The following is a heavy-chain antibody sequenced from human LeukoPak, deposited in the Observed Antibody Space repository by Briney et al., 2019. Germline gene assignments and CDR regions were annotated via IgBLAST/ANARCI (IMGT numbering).Heavy chain of an antibody. CDR2: IYYSGST. D-gene: IGHD5-24*01. CDR3: TRGAPVGSSREFDY. V-gene: IGHV4-39*07. J-gene: IGHJ4*02. CDR1: GDSISSSSYY. Sequence: SETLSLTCTVSGDSISSSSYYWGWIRQPPGKGLEWIGSIYYSGSTYYNPSLKSRVTISVDTSKNQFSLKLSSVTPEDTAVYYCTRGAPVGSSREFDYWGQGTLVTVSS.